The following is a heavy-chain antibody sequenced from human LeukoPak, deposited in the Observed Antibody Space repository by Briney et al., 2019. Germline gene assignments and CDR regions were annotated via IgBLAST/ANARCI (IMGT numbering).Heavy chain of an antibody. CDR3: ARELRFLEWISYDY. D-gene: IGHD3-3*01. CDR1: GFTFSSYA. Sequence: GGSLRLSCAASGFTFSSYAMHWVRQAPGKGLEWVAVISYDGSNKYYADSVKGRFTISRDNSKNTLYLQMNSLRAEDTAVYYCARELRFLEWISYDYWGQGTLVTVSS. J-gene: IGHJ4*02. V-gene: IGHV3-30-3*01. CDR2: ISYDGSNK.